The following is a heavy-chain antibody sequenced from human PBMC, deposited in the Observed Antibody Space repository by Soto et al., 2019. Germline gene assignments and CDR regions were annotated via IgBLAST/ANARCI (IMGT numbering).Heavy chain of an antibody. CDR3: AKERYCSSTSCYMGYSYGIDL. CDR1: GFTFSSYA. D-gene: IGHD2-2*02. CDR2: MSGSGGST. Sequence: PGGSLRLSCAASGFTFSSYAMSWVRQAPGKGLEWVSAMSGSGGSTYYEDSVKGRFTISRDNSKNTLYLQMNSLRAEDTAVYYCAKERYCSSTSCYMGYSYGIDLWRQGTTVTASS. V-gene: IGHV3-23*01. J-gene: IGHJ6*02.